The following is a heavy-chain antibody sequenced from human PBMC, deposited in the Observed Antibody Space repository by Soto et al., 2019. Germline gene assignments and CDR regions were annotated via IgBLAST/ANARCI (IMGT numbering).Heavy chain of an antibody. CDR2: ISGSGGST. D-gene: IGHD4-17*01. Sequence: GGSLRLSCAASGFTFSGYAMSWVRQAPGKGLEWVSAISGSGGSTYYADSVKGRFTISRDNSKNTLYLQMNSLRAEDTAVYYCANKKNYGDYRDAFDIWGQGTMVTVSS. V-gene: IGHV3-23*01. CDR3: ANKKNYGDYRDAFDI. J-gene: IGHJ3*02. CDR1: GFTFSGYA.